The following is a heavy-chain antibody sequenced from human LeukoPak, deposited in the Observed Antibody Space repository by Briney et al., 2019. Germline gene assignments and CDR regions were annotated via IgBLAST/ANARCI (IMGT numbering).Heavy chain of an antibody. CDR2: ISGRDSST. Sequence: PGGSLRLSCAASGFTFSDHAMSWVHQATQKRLDWVSAISGRDSSTYYADSVKGRFTISRDNSKNTLYLQMNSLRAEDTAVYYCAKDGCTSPTCYINYWGRGTLVTVSS. CDR1: GFTFSDHA. CDR3: AKDGCTSPTCYINY. D-gene: IGHD2-2*02. J-gene: IGHJ4*02. V-gene: IGHV3-23*01.